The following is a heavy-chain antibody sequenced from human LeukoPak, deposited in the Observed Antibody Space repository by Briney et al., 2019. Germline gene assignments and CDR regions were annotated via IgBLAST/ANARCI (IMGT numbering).Heavy chain of an antibody. CDR3: ASYSSGWYYFDY. D-gene: IGHD6-19*01. CDR1: GGSISIYY. CDR2: IYYSGST. J-gene: IGHJ4*02. Sequence: SETLSLTCTVSGGSISIYYWSWIRQPPGKGLEWIGYIYYSGSTNYNPSLKSRVTISVDTSKNQFSLKLSSVTAADTAVYYCASYSSGWYYFDYWGQGTLVTVSS. V-gene: IGHV4-59*08.